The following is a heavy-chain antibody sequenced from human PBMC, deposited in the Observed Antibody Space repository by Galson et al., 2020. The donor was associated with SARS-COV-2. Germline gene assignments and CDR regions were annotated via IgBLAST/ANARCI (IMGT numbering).Heavy chain of an antibody. J-gene: IGHJ4*02. CDR3: AKEASSQVAGVFDS. Sequence: GGSLRLSCAASGFIFSNYAMTWVRQAPGKGLEWVSTSSTSGAVTYSAGSVKGRFAISRDNSKKTLFLQMTSLRAEDTAVYYCAKEASSQVAGVFDSWGQGTLVTVSS. CDR1: GFIFSNYA. D-gene: IGHD6-19*01. V-gene: IGHV3-23*01. CDR2: SSTSGAVT.